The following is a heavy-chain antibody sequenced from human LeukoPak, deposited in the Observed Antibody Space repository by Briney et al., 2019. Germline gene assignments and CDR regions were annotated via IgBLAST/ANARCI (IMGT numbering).Heavy chain of an antibody. CDR2: ISSSRTYI. J-gene: IGHJ6*04. Sequence: GGSLRLSCAASGFTFSTYSMNWVRQAPGKGLEWVSSISSSRTYIYYADSVKGRFTISRDNAKNSLYLQMNSLRAEDTAVYYCAELGITMIGGGWGKGTTVTISS. V-gene: IGHV3-21*01. CDR1: GFTFSTYS. CDR3: AELGITMIGGG. D-gene: IGHD3-10*02.